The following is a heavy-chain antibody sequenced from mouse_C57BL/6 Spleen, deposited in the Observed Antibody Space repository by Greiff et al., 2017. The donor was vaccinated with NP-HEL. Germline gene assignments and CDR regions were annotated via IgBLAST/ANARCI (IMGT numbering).Heavy chain of an antibody. V-gene: IGHV5-16*01. CDR2: INYDGSST. D-gene: IGHD3-2*02. Sequence: EVQVVESEGGLVQPGSSMKLSCTASGFTFSDYYMAWVRQVPEKGLDWVANINYDGSSTYYLDSLKSRFIISRDNAKNILYLPMSSLKSEDTATYYCARDLRDYAMDYWGQGTSVTVSS. CDR1: GFTFSDYY. CDR3: ARDLRDYAMDY. J-gene: IGHJ4*01.